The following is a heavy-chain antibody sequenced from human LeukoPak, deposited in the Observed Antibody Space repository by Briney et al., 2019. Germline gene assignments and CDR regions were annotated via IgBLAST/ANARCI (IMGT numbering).Heavy chain of an antibody. CDR1: GGSISSSSSY. D-gene: IGHD2-15*01. Sequence: SETLSLTCSVSGGSISSSSSYWGWIRQPPGKGLEWIGSIYYSGSSFDNPALKSRVTISVDTSKNQFSLKLSSVTAADTAVYYCARGLRCSGGSCYRPRVLDYWGQGTLVTVSS. CDR3: ARGLRCSGGSCYRPRVLDY. CDR2: IYYSGSS. J-gene: IGHJ4*02. V-gene: IGHV4-39*07.